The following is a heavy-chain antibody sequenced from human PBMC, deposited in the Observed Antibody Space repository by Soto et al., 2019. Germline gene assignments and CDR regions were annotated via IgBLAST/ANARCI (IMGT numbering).Heavy chain of an antibody. V-gene: IGHV3-66*01. CDR2: IYSGGST. J-gene: IGHJ3*01. D-gene: IGHD2-21*01. Sequence: EVQLVESGGGLVQPGGSLRLSCAASGFTVSSNYMSWVRQAPGKGLEWVSVIYSGGSTYYADSVKGRFTISRDNSKNTLYLQMNCLSAEDTAVYYCARAVAYAFDGWGQGTMFTVSS. CDR3: ARAVAYAFDG. CDR1: GFTVSSNY.